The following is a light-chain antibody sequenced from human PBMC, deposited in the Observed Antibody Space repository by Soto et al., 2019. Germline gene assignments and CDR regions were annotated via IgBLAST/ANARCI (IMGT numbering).Light chain of an antibody. CDR2: DAS. CDR3: QQYGDWPGA. J-gene: IGKJ4*01. CDR1: QSVGSK. Sequence: EIVMTQSPPTLSVSPGERATLSCRASQSVGSKLAWYQQRPGQAPRLLIYDASNRATGIPARFSGSGSGTEFSLTISSLQSEDFAVYSCQQYGDWPGAFXGGTKADIK. V-gene: IGKV3D-15*01.